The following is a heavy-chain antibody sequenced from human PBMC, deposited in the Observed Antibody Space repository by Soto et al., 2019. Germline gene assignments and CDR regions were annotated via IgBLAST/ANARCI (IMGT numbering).Heavy chain of an antibody. Sequence: PGESLKISCKGSGYTFTNYWIGWVRQMPGKGLEWMGIIYPDDSDTRYSPAFHGQVAISVDKSSATAFLQWNSLKASDTAMYFCARPAREYDNSPGYLDYWGQGTLVTVSS. D-gene: IGHD6-6*01. J-gene: IGHJ4*02. CDR3: ARPAREYDNSPGYLDY. CDR2: IYPDDSDT. CDR1: GYTFTNYW. V-gene: IGHV5-51*01.